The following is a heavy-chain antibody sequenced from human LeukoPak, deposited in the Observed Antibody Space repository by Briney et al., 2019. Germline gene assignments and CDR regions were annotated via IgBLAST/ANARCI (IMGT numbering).Heavy chain of an antibody. CDR1: GGPFSGYY. J-gene: IGHJ4*02. V-gene: IGHV4-34*01. Sequence: SETLSLTCAVYGGPFSGYYWSWIRQPPGKGLEWIGEINHSGSTNYNPSLKSRVTISVDTSKNQFSLKLSSVTAADTAVYYCASGSSGYYYARGARYYFDYWGQGTLVTVSS. CDR2: INHSGST. D-gene: IGHD3-22*01. CDR3: ASGSSGYYYARGARYYFDY.